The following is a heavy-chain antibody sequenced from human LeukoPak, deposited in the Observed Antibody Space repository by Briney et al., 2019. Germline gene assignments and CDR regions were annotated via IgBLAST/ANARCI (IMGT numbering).Heavy chain of an antibody. CDR3: AKGTEYSSSFFDY. D-gene: IGHD6-6*01. V-gene: IGHV3-23*01. J-gene: IGHJ4*02. CDR1: GFTFSSYA. CDR2: ISGSGGST. Sequence: PGGSLRLSCAASGFTFSSYAMSWVRQAPGKGLEWVAAISGSGGSTYYADSVKGRFTISRDNSKNTLYLQMNSLRAEDTAVYYCAKGTEYSSSFFDYWGQGTLVTVSS.